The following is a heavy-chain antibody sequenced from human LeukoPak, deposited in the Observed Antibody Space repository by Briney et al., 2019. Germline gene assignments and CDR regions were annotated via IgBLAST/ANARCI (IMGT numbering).Heavy chain of an antibody. CDR1: GFTFDDYG. D-gene: IGHD6-6*01. Sequence: GGSLRLSCAASGFTFDDYGMSWVRQAPGKGLEWVSGINWNGGSTGYADSVKGRFTISRDNPKNTVNLHMNSLRPEDTAVYYCARDKGSSYLSSFDYWGQGTLVTVSS. J-gene: IGHJ4*02. CDR3: ARDKGSSYLSSFDY. V-gene: IGHV3-20*04. CDR2: INWNGGST.